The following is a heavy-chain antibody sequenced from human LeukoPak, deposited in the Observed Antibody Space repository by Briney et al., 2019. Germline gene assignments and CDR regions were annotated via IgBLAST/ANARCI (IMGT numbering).Heavy chain of an antibody. Sequence: PSETLSLTCTVSGGSISSGGYYWSWIRQHPGKGLEWIGYIHYSGSTYYNPSLKSRVTISVDTSKNQFSLKLSSVTAADTAVYYCARDNRKNDYVWGSYRYLYYFDYWGQGTLVTVSS. V-gene: IGHV4-31*03. CDR1: GGSISSGGYY. J-gene: IGHJ4*02. CDR3: ARDNRKNDYVWGSYRYLYYFDY. CDR2: IHYSGST. D-gene: IGHD3-16*02.